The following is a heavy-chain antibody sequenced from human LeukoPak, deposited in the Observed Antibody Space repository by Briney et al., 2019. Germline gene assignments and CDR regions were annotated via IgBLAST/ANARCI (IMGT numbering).Heavy chain of an antibody. Sequence: PWGSLRLSCAASGFTFSDYYMSWIRQAPGKGLEWVAYISSSGSTINYTGSVKGRFTISRENAKNSVYLQMNSLRAEDTAVYYCAREYCSSTSCSLDGMDVWGQGTTVTVSS. V-gene: IGHV3-11*01. CDR3: AREYCSSTSCSLDGMDV. J-gene: IGHJ6*02. D-gene: IGHD2-2*01. CDR2: ISSSGSTI. CDR1: GFTFSDYY.